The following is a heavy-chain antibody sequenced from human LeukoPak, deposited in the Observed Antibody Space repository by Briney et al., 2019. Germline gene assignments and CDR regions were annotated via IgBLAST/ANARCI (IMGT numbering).Heavy chain of an antibody. CDR3: ARGITMIQGVTYYFDY. Sequence: PGGSLRLSCAASGFTFSTYGMHWVRQAPGKGLEWVAVIWYDGSSKYYADSVKGRFTISRDNSKNTLFLQMNSLRAEDTAVYYCARGITMIQGVTYYFDYWGQGTLVTVSS. D-gene: IGHD3-10*01. CDR1: GFTFSTYG. J-gene: IGHJ4*02. V-gene: IGHV3-33*01. CDR2: IWYDGSSK.